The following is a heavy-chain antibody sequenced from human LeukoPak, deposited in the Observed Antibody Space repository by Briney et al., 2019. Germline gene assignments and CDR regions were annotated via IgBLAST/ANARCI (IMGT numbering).Heavy chain of an antibody. V-gene: IGHV3-13*01. CDR2: IGTAGDT. CDR3: ARGTTLEVLDY. J-gene: IGHJ4*02. CDR1: GFTFSSYD. D-gene: IGHD3-3*01. Sequence: GSLRLSCAASGFTFSSYDMHWVRQATGKGLEWVSAIGTAGDTYYPGSVKGRFTISRENAKNSLYLQMNSLRAGDTAVYYCARGTTLEVLDYWGQGTLVTVSS.